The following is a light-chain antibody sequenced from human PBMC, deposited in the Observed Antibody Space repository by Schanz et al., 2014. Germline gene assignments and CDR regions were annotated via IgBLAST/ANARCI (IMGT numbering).Light chain of an antibody. CDR3: QQRTAWPPIT. V-gene: IGKV3-11*01. CDR2: GAS. Sequence: EIVLTQSPVTLSLSPGERATLSCRASQSVSSNLAWYQQKPGQAPRLLIYGASTRATGIPARFSGSGSVTYFTLTINNLEPDDFAVYFCQQRTAWPPITFGQGTRLQIK. J-gene: IGKJ5*01. CDR1: QSVSSN.